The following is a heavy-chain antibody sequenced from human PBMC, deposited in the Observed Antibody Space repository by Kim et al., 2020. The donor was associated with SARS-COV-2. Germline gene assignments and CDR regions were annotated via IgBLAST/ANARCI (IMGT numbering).Heavy chain of an antibody. CDR3: ARRSHNAAAGISN. CDR2: INHSGST. J-gene: IGHJ4*02. V-gene: IGHV4-34*01. Sequence: SETLSLTCAVYGGSFSGYYWSWIRQPPGKGLEWIGEINHSGSTNYNPSLKSRVTISVDTSKNQFSLKLSSVTAADAAVYYCARRSHNAAAGISNWGQGTLVSVSS. D-gene: IGHD6-13*01. CDR1: GGSFSGYY.